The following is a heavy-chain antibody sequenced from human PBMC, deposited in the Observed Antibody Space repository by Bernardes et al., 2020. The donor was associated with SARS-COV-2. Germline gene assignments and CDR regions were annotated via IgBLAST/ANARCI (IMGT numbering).Heavy chain of an antibody. J-gene: IGHJ5*02. Sequence: GGYLSLSGTASGFTFSHYWMHWGRKVPGKGLVWVSRITPDGTNTDYADSVKGRFIISRDNFKNTLYLQMKGLRAEDTAVYYCARDLGRYCSSTACPFDPWGQGTLVTVSS. V-gene: IGHV3-74*01. CDR2: ITPDGTNT. CDR1: GFTFSHYW. D-gene: IGHD2-2*01. CDR3: ARDLGRYCSSTACPFDP.